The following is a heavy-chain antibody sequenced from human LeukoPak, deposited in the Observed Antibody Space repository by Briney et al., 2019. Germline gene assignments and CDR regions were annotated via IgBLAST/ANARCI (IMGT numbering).Heavy chain of an antibody. CDR1: GFTFSDYY. CDR3: AKDGSGWIDY. Sequence: PGGSLRLSCAASGFTFSDYYMSWIRQAPGKGLEWVAVIWYDGSNKYYADSVKGRFTISRDNSKNTLYLQMNSLRAEDTAVYYCAKDGSGWIDYWGQGTLVTVSS. V-gene: IGHV3-33*06. D-gene: IGHD6-19*01. CDR2: IWYDGSNK. J-gene: IGHJ4*02.